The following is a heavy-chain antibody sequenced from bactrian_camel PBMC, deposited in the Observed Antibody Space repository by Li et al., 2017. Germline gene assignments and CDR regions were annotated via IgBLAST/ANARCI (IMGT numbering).Heavy chain of an antibody. J-gene: IGHJ4*01. CDR2: IEQDGGTT. CDR1: GATFTFSSVW. D-gene: IGHD3*01. V-gene: IGHV3S1*01. CDR3: AKDVWSDGIFAKD. Sequence: HVQLVESGGGLVQSGGSLTLSCAASGATFTFSSVWMRWVRQAPGKGLEWVSTIEQDGGTTWYVDSVKGRFTISRDNTENIMYLQMNSLKSEDTALYFCAKDVWSDGIFAKDWGQGTQVTVS.